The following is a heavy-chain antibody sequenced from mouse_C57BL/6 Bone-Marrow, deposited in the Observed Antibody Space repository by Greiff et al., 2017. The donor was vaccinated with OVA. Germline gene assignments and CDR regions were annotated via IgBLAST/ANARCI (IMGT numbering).Heavy chain of an antibody. J-gene: IGHJ3*01. CDR3: TTVTGTRAY. Sequence: EVKLEESGAELVRPGASVKLSCTASGFNIKDDYMHWVKQRPEQGLEWIGWIDPENGDTEYASKFQGKATITADTSSNTAYLQLSSLTSDDTAVYYCTTVTGTRAYWGQGTLVTVSA. V-gene: IGHV14-4*01. D-gene: IGHD4-1*01. CDR1: GFNIKDDY. CDR2: IDPENGDT.